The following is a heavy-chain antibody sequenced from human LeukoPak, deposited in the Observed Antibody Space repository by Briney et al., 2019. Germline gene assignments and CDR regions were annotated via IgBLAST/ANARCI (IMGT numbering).Heavy chain of an antibody. Sequence: ASVKVSCKASGYTFTGYYMHWVRQAPGQGLEWMGWINAGNDYTKYSQNLQGRVTITRDTSASTAYMELSSLRSEDTAVYYCARGYYDSSGLSSSAFDLWGQGTMVTVSS. D-gene: IGHD3-22*01. CDR1: GYTFTGYY. CDR3: ARGYYDSSGLSSSAFDL. CDR2: INAGNDYT. J-gene: IGHJ3*01. V-gene: IGHV1-3*01.